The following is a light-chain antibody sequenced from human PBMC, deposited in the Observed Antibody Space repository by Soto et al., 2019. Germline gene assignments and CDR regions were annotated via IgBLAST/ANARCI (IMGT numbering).Light chain of an antibody. CDR3: SSYAGSNNFPYV. J-gene: IGLJ1*01. CDR1: SSDVGSYNC. CDR2: EVN. V-gene: IGLV2-8*01. Sequence: QSGLTQPPSASGSPGQSVTISCPGTSSDVGSYNCVSWYQQHPGKAPKLMIYEVNKRPSGVPDRFSGSKSGNTASLTVSGLQAEDEADYYCSSYAGSNNFPYVFGTGTKVTVL.